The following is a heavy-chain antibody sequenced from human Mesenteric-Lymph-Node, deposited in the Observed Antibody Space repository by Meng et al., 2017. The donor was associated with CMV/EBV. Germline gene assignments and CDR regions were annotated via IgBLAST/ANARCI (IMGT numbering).Heavy chain of an antibody. J-gene: IGHJ4*02. CDR1: GFTFDDYA. CDR3: AKDFTIYTIRALFDY. D-gene: IGHD3-9*01. CDR2: ISWDGGSM. Sequence: GESLKISCAASGFTFDDYAMHWVRQVPGKGLEWVSLISWDGGSMEYADSVKGRFTISRDNSKNSLYLQMDSLRAEGTASYYCAKDFTIYTIRALFDYWGQGTLVTVSS. V-gene: IGHV3-43D*03.